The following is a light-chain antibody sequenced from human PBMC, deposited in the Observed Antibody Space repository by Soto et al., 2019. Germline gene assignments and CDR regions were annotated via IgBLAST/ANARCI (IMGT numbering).Light chain of an antibody. V-gene: IGKV3D-15*01. CDR3: QQYNNWPWT. CDR1: QSVSSS. Sequence: EIVMTQSPATLSVSPGERATLSCRASQSVSSSLAWYQQKPGQAPRLLIHGVSIRATGIPVRISGSGSGTEFTLTISRLQSEDFAIYYCQQYNNWPWTFGQGTKVEIK. CDR2: GVS. J-gene: IGKJ1*01.